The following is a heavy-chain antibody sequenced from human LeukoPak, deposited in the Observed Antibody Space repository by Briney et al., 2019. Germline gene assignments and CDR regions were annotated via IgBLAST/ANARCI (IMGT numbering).Heavy chain of an antibody. Sequence: SETLSLTCAVSGDSISSDYWSWVRQPPGKGLEWIGYIYYTGSTNYNPSLKSRVTISVDTSKNQFSLKLSSVTAADTAVYYCARDGFGEYAFDIWGQGTMVTVSS. CDR2: IYYTGST. D-gene: IGHD3-10*01. J-gene: IGHJ3*02. CDR1: GDSISSDY. CDR3: ARDGFGEYAFDI. V-gene: IGHV4-59*12.